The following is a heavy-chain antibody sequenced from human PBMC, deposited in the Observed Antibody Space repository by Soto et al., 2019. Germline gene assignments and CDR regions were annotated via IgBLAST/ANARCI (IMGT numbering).Heavy chain of an antibody. V-gene: IGHV4-39*07. CDR1: GDSISSRSYY. CDR3: ASSKYDVVAGSVWFDP. CDR2: IYYSGST. Sequence: PSETLSLTCTVTGDSISSRSYYWGWIRQPPGKGLEWIGCIYYSGSTYNNPSLRSRVTISVDRSKNQFSLRLNSVTAADTAVYFCASSKYDVVAGSVWFDPWGQGTLVTVSS. D-gene: IGHD2-21*01. J-gene: IGHJ5*02.